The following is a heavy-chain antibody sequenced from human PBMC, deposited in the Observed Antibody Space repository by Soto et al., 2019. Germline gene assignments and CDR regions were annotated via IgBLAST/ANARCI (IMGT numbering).Heavy chain of an antibody. V-gene: IGHV1-69*13. D-gene: IGHD1-26*01. Sequence: SVKVSCKASGGTFSSYAISWVRQAPGQGLEWMGGIIPIFCTANYAQKFQGRVTITADESTSTAYRELSSLRSEDTAVYYCARGGGSYPPTPFDYWGQGTLVTVPQ. CDR1: GGTFSSYA. CDR2: IIPIFCTA. CDR3: ARGGGSYPPTPFDY. J-gene: IGHJ4*02.